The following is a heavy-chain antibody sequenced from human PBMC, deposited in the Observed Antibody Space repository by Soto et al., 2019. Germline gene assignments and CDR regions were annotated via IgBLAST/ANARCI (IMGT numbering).Heavy chain of an antibody. CDR1: GFTFNTYT. CDR3: ARGSNGYHFDY. Sequence: GGSLRLSCAASGFTFNTYTMHWVRRAPGKGLEWVAVISYDGSNQYYRDTVKGRFTISRDNSKNTLYLQMNSLRPEDTAVYYCARGSNGYHFDYWGQGTLVTGSS. CDR2: ISYDGSNQ. D-gene: IGHD5-12*01. J-gene: IGHJ4*02. V-gene: IGHV3-30-3*01.